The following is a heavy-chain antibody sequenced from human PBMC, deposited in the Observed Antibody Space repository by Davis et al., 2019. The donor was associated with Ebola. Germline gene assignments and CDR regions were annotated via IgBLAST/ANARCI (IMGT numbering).Heavy chain of an antibody. V-gene: IGHV3-74*01. D-gene: IGHD2-2*01. CDR2: INSDGSST. J-gene: IGHJ4*02. CDR1: GFTFSSYW. Sequence: GESLKISCAASGFTFSSYWMHWVRQAPGKGLVWVSRINSDGSSTSHADSVKGRFTISRDNAKNTLYLQMNSLRAEDTAVYYCASGCSSTSCPDYWGQGTLVTVSS. CDR3: ASGCSSTSCPDY.